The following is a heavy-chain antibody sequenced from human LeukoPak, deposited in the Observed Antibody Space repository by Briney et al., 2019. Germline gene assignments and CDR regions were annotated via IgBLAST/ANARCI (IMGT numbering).Heavy chain of an antibody. CDR2: ISYSGST. CDR1: GGSIRSHY. V-gene: IGHV4-59*08. CDR3: ARHQGGTTYDY. J-gene: IGHJ4*02. Sequence: KPSETLSLTCTVSGGSIRSHYWSWIRQPPGKGLEWIGYISYSGSTNYNASLESRVTISVDTSKDQFSLKLSSVTAADTAVYYCARHQGGTTYDYWGQGTLVTVSS. D-gene: IGHD1-1*01.